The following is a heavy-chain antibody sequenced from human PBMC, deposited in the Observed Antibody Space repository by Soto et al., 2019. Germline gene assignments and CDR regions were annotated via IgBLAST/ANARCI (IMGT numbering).Heavy chain of an antibody. J-gene: IGHJ6*02. CDR3: ARSQGSSTSLEIYYYYSYGMGV. Sequence: QVQLVQSGAEVKKPGSSVKVSCKASGGTFSSYAISWVRQAPGQGLEWMGGIIPIPDTTNYAQKFQGRVTITADESTSTAYMELSSLRSEDTAVYYCARSQGSSTSLEIYYYYSYGMGVWGQGTTVTVPS. D-gene: IGHD2-2*01. CDR1: GGTFSSYA. V-gene: IGHV1-69*01. CDR2: IIPIPDTT.